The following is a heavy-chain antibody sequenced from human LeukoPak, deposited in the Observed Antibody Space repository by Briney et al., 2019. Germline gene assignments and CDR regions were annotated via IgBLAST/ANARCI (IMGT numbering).Heavy chain of an antibody. CDR3: ARVGDCSSTSCLSWFDY. CDR2: INHSGST. Sequence: PSQSLSLTCAVYGGSFSGSCWGWIRQPPGKWMEWIGEINHSGSTTYNPSLQSRVTISVDTSKTQFSLKLSSVTAADTAVYYCARVGDCSSTSCLSWFDYWGQGTLVTVSS. D-gene: IGHD2-2*01. CDR1: GGSFSGSC. J-gene: IGHJ4*02. V-gene: IGHV4-34*01.